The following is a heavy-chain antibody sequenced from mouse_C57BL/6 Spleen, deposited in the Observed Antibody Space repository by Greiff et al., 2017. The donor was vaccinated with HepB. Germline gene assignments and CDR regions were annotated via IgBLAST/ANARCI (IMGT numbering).Heavy chain of an antibody. CDR2: IDPSDSET. D-gene: IGHD2-4*01. J-gene: IGHJ2*01. V-gene: IGHV1-52*01. Sequence: VQLQQPGAELVRPGSSVKLSCKASGYTFTSYWMHWVKQRPIQGLEWIGNIDPSDSETHYNQKFKDKATLTVDKSSSTAYMQLSSLTSEDSAVYYCAYDYDGAYYFDYWGQGTTLTVSS. CDR3: AYDYDGAYYFDY. CDR1: GYTFTSYW.